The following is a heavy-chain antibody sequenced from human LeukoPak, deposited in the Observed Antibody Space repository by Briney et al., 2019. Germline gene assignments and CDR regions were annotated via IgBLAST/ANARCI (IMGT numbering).Heavy chain of an antibody. CDR1: GFTFSRVW. CDR2: IDQSGGRN. J-gene: IGHJ3*02. Sequence: PGGSLRLSCAASGFTFSRVWMNWVRQAPRRGREGVANIDQSGGRNNYVDSVKGRFTISRDNAKNSLFLEMSSLRADDTAVYFCARDVEGGTFDIWGQGTTVPVSS. V-gene: IGHV3-7*05. CDR3: ARDVEGGTFDI. D-gene: IGHD3-16*01.